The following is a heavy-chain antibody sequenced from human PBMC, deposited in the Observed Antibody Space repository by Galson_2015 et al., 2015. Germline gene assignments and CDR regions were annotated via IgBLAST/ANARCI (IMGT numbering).Heavy chain of an antibody. V-gene: IGHV3-48*01. J-gene: IGHJ5*02. CDR3: ARDPRDYGDSAYFEP. Sequence: SLRLSCAASGFTFSRYSMIWVRQAPGKGLEWVSYISSSGSSIYYADSVKGRFTISRDNAKNSLYLQMNSLRAEDTAVYYCARDPRDYGDSAYFEPWGQGTLVTVSS. CDR2: ISSSGSSI. CDR1: GFTFSRYS. D-gene: IGHD4-17*01.